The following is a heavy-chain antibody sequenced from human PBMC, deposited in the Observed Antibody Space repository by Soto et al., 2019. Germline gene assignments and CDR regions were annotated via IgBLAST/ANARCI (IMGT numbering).Heavy chain of an antibody. Sequence: SCAASGFPFSDAWMSWVRQAPGKGLEWVARIKTKTNVGTRDYAAPVKGRFTISRDDSKNTLYLQMHSLKIEDTAVYYCTAFNILTGSNFDSWGQGTLVTVSS. CDR1: GFPFSDAW. V-gene: IGHV3-15*01. D-gene: IGHD3-9*01. J-gene: IGHJ4*02. CDR3: TAFNILTGSNFDS. CDR2: IKTKTNVGTR.